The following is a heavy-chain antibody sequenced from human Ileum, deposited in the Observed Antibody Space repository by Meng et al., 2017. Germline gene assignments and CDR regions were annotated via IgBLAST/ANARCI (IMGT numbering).Heavy chain of an antibody. J-gene: IGHJ4*02. Sequence: QGQLVEAGAEVKKPGASVKVSCKTSGYTVTGYYMHWVRQAPGQGLEWMGWINPDRGGTNYAQKFQGRVTMTRDTSISTAYMELSSLRSDDTAVFYCARGAKGSGELLTYFDYWGQGTLVTVSS. D-gene: IGHD1-26*01. CDR1: GYTVTGYY. V-gene: IGHV1-2*02. CDR3: ARGAKGSGELLTYFDY. CDR2: INPDRGGT.